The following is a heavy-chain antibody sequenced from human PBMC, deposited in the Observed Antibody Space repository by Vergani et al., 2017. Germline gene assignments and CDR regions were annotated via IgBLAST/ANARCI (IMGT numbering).Heavy chain of an antibody. Sequence: QVQLVQSGAEVKKPGSSVKVSCKASGGTFSSYTISWVRQAPGQGLEWMGRIIPILGIANYAQKFQGRVTITADKSTSTAYMELSSLRSEDTAVYYCARGWSGYSTSWYFDFWGQGTLVTVSS. V-gene: IGHV1-69*02. CDR2: IIPILGIA. CDR1: GGTFSSYT. D-gene: IGHD6-13*01. J-gene: IGHJ4*02. CDR3: ARGWSGYSTSWYFDF.